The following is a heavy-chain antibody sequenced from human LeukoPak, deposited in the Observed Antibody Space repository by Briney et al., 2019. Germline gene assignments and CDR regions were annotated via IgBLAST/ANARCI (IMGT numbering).Heavy chain of an antibody. J-gene: IGHJ4*02. CDR3: ARVYQSAEYYFDY. CDR1: GGSIDSYY. Sequence: SETLSLTCTVSGGSIDSYYWSWIRQRPGKGLEWSGYIYYTGITEYHPSLKSRVTISLDTSKKQFSLKLTPVTAAEPAVYFCARVYQSAEYYFDYWGQGNLVSVSS. CDR2: IYYTGIT. V-gene: IGHV4-59*01. D-gene: IGHD2-2*01.